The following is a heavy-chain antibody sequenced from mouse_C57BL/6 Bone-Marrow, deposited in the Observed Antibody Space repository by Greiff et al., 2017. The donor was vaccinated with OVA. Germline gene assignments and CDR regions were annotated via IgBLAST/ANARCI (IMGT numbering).Heavy chain of an antibody. CDR3: AIYDYDRYYFDY. CDR2: FHPYNDDT. J-gene: IGHJ2*01. CDR1: GYTFTTYP. D-gene: IGHD2-4*01. Sequence: VQRVESGAELVKPGASVKMSCKASGYTFTTYPIEWMKQNHGKSLEWIGNFHPYNDDTKYNEKFKGKATLTVEKSSSTVYLELSRLTSDDSAVYYCAIYDYDRYYFDYWGQGTTLTVSS. V-gene: IGHV1-47*01.